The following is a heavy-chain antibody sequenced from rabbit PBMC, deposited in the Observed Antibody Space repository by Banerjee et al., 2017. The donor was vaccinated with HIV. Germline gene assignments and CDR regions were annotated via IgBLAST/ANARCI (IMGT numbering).Heavy chain of an antibody. CDR1: GFSFSNTY. CDR2: IDPVFGIA. D-gene: IGHD1-1*01. Sequence: QLVESGGGLVQPGGSLKLSCKASGFSFSNTYWGCWVRQAPGKGLEWIGYIDPVFGIAYYATWVSGRFSISRENTQNTVYLQLNSLTAADTATYFCVRDQAHMLDLWGPGTLVTVS. V-gene: IGHV1S7*01. J-gene: IGHJ4*01. CDR3: VRDQAHMLDL.